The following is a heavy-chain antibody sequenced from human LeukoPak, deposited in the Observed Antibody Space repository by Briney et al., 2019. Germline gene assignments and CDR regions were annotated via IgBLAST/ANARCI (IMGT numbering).Heavy chain of an antibody. Sequence: SVKVSCKASGGTFSSYDISWVRQAPGQGLEWMGGIMPMFGKTNYAQKFQGRVATTADKATSTAYMELSSLRSEDTAVYYCAGGRTDIVVVPATLRNYYFDYWGQGTLVTVSS. CDR2: IMPMFGKT. CDR1: GGTFSSYD. D-gene: IGHD2-2*01. V-gene: IGHV1-69*06. CDR3: AGGRTDIVVVPATLRNYYFDY. J-gene: IGHJ4*02.